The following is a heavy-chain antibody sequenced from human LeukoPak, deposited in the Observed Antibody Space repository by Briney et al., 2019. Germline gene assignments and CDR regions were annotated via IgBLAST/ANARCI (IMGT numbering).Heavy chain of an antibody. V-gene: IGHV3-48*03. CDR3: AKTSGGSSWYYYYYSMDV. CDR2: ISSSGSTI. J-gene: IGHJ6*03. CDR1: GFTFSSYE. D-gene: IGHD6-13*01. Sequence: GGSLRLSCAASGFTFSSYEMNWVRQAPGKGLEWVSYISSSGSTIYYADSVKGRFTISGDNAKNSLYLQMNSLRAEDTAVYYCAKTSGGSSWYYYYYSMDVWGKGTTVTISS.